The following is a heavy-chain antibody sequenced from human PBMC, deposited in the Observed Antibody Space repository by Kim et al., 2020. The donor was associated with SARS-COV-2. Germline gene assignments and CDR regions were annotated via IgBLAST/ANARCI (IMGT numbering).Heavy chain of an antibody. CDR3: ARGRHVGIAARRSPNYYYYYYMDV. J-gene: IGHJ6*03. Sequence: SETLSLTCTVSGGSISSYYWSWIRQPPGKGLEWIGYIYYSGSTNYNPSLKSRVTISVDTSKNQFSLKLSSVTAADTAVYYCARGRHVGIAARRSPNYYYYYYMDVWGKGTTVTVSS. V-gene: IGHV4-59*01. CDR2: IYYSGST. CDR1: GGSISSYY. D-gene: IGHD6-6*01.